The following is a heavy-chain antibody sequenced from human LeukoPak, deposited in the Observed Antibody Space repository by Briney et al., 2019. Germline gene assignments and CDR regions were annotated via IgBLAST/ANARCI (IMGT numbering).Heavy chain of an antibody. CDR1: GYTFTDYY. CDR2: MNVMTGAT. D-gene: IGHD1-26*01. Sequence: RASVTVSCKASGYTFTDYYIHWVRQAPGHGLEWLGWMNVMTGATSSAQKFPGRFTMTRDTSIGTASMEFSSLTSDDTAVYYCARQSGTYWGLDYWGQGTLVTVSS. J-gene: IGHJ4*02. V-gene: IGHV1-2*02. CDR3: ARQSGTYWGLDY.